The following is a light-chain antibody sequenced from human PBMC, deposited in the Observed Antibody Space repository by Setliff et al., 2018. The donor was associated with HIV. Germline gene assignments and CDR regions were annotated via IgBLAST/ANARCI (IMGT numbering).Light chain of an antibody. CDR2: DVT. Sequence: LAQPRSVSASPGQSVTISCTGTSSDVGNYNYVAWYQQHPGNAPKLMIYDVTKRPSGVPGRFSGSKSGNTASLTISGLQAEDEADYYCCSYADSYTSLYVFGTGTKV. J-gene: IGLJ1*01. CDR3: CSYADSYTSLYV. CDR1: SSDVGNYNY. V-gene: IGLV2-11*01.